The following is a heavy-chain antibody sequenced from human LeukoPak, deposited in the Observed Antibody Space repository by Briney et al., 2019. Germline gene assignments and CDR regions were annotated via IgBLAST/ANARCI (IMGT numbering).Heavy chain of an antibody. J-gene: IGHJ4*02. CDR2: IYSGGST. D-gene: IGHD2-2*01. CDR3: ARDPAPPGSAEAGFDY. Sequence: PGGSLRLSCTASGFTLSDHYLSWIRQAPGKGLEWVSVIYSGGSTYYADSVKGRFTISRDNSKNTLYLQMNSLRAEDTAVYYCARDPAPPGSAEAGFDYWGQGTLVTVSS. CDR1: GFTLSDHY. V-gene: IGHV3-53*01.